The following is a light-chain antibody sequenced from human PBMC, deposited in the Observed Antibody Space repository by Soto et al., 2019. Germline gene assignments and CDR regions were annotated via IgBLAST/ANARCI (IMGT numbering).Light chain of an antibody. V-gene: IGKV1-5*03. CDR3: QKYNTYS. CDR2: KTS. CDR1: QSLNSW. J-gene: IGKJ2*01. Sequence: DIQMTQSPSTLSASVGDRVSLTCRASQSLNSWLAWYQQKPGKAPKLLIYKTSTLDSGVPSRFSGSGTGTELTLNISNLQPDDFATYYCQKYNTYSFGQGTKLEIK.